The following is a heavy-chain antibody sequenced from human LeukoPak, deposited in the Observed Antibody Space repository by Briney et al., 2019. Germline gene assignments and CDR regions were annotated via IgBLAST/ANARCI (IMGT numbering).Heavy chain of an antibody. CDR1: GFTFSSYA. Sequence: PGGSLRLSCAASGFTFSSYAMHWVRQAPGKGLEWVAVISYDGSNKYYADSVKGRFTISRDNSKNTLYLQMSSLRAEDTAVYYCARDRITMVRGVIINYFDYWGQGTLVTVSS. CDR2: ISYDGSNK. D-gene: IGHD3-10*01. V-gene: IGHV3-30*04. J-gene: IGHJ4*02. CDR3: ARDRITMVRGVIINYFDY.